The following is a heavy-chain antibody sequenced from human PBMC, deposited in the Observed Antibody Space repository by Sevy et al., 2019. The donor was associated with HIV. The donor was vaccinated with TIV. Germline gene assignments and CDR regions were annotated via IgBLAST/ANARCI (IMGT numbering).Heavy chain of an antibody. D-gene: IGHD6-13*01. CDR3: ARALNWYSSSWYELYWFDP. V-gene: IGHV4-59*01. J-gene: IGHJ5*02. CDR1: GGSISSYY. CDR2: IYYSGST. Sequence: SETLSLTCTVSGGSISSYYWSWIRQPPGKGLEWIGYIYYSGSTNYNPSLKSRVTISVDTSKNQFSLKLSCLTAADTAVYYCARALNWYSSSWYELYWFDPWGQGTLVTVSS.